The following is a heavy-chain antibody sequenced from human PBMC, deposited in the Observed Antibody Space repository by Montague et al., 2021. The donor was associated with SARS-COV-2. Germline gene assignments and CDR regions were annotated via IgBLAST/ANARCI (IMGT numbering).Heavy chain of an antibody. Sequence: SETLSLTCTVSFGSISTYYWSRIRQHPGKGLEWIGYIYYSGSTNYNPSLKSRVTLSVDTSKNQFSLKLSSVTAADTAVYCCARDFDYWGQGTLVTVSS. CDR1: FGSISTYY. V-gene: IGHV4-59*01. J-gene: IGHJ4*02. CDR3: ARDFDY. CDR2: IYYSGST.